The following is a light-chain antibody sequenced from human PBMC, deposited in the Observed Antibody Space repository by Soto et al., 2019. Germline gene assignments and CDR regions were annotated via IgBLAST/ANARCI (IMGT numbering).Light chain of an antibody. CDR1: QSFSSY. Sequence: DIQMTQSPSSLSASLGDKVTITCRAGQSFSSYLNWYQQKPGKAPKLLIYAASSLQSGVPSRFSGSGSGTDFTLTISSLQPEDFATYYCQQSYSTPPWTFGQGTKVEIK. J-gene: IGKJ1*01. V-gene: IGKV1-39*01. CDR2: AAS. CDR3: QQSYSTPPWT.